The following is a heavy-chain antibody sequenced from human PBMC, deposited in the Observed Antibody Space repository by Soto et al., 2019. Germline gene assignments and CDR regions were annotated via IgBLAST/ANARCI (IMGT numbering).Heavy chain of an antibody. V-gene: IGHV3-23*01. Sequence: PGGSLRLSCAASGFTFSSYAMSWVRQAPGKGLEWVSAISGSGGSTYYADSVKGRFTISRDNSKNTLYLQMNSLRAEDTAVYYCARGRRTISGLGYYGMDVWGQGTTVTV. J-gene: IGHJ6*02. CDR2: ISGSGGST. CDR1: GFTFSSYA. CDR3: ARGRRTISGLGYYGMDV. D-gene: IGHD2-21*01.